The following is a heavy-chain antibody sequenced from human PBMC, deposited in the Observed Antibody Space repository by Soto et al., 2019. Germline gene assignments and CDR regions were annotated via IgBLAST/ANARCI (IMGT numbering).Heavy chain of an antibody. D-gene: IGHD2-2*02. Sequence: VGSLRLSCLCSGFTFSTYSINWVRQAPGKGLEWVSSISSRSDIYYADSVKGRFTISRDNAKNSVSLQMNSLRAEDTAVYYCAREYTAWPLAYGLDVWGQGTTVTVSS. V-gene: IGHV3-21*01. CDR3: AREYTAWPLAYGLDV. CDR1: GFTFSTYS. J-gene: IGHJ6*02. CDR2: ISSRSDI.